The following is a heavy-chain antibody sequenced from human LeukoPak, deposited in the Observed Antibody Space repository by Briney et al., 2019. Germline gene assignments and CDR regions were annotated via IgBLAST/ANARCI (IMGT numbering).Heavy chain of an antibody. D-gene: IGHD5-18*01. CDR3: ARSVDSFMAGDDY. V-gene: IGHV3-48*03. CDR1: GFTFSGSE. J-gene: IGHJ4*02. Sequence: GGSLRLSCAASGFTFSGSEMNWVRQAPGKGPEWVSYISSGGSIIYYTDSVRGRFTISRDNAKNSLYLQMHSLRAEDTAVYYCARSVDSFMAGDDYWGQGTLVTVSS. CDR2: ISSGGSII.